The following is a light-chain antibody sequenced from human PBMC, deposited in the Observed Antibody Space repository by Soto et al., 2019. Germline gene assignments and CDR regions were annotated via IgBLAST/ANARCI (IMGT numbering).Light chain of an antibody. CDR1: QSVGAS. CDR2: RAS. CDR3: QQYHTASQWT. V-gene: IGKV1-5*03. Sequence: DIQLTQSPSTLSASVGDRVTITCRASQSVGASLAWYHQRPGIAPKLLIYRASNLEGGVPSRFSGVGSGTEFSLIITGLQPDDFATYYCQQYHTASQWTFGQGTK. J-gene: IGKJ1*01.